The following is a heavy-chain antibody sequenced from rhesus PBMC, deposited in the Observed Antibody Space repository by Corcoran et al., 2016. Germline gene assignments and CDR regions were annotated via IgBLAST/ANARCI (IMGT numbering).Heavy chain of an antibody. V-gene: IGHV4-165*01. CDR2: ISGSSGST. CDR1: GGSFSGYY. Sequence: QVQLQESGPGLVKPSEPLSLPCAVSGGSFSGYYWGWIRQPPGKGLEWMGYISGSSGSTDYNPSLKSRVTISTDTSKNQFSLKLSSVTAADTAVYYCARAKWELVFDYWGQGVLVTVSS. CDR3: ARAKWELVFDY. J-gene: IGHJ4*01. D-gene: IGHD1-44*01.